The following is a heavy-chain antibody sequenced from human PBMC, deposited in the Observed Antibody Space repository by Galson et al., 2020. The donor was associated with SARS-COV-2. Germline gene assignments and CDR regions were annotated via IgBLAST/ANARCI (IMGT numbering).Heavy chain of an antibody. Sequence: SLKISCTTSGFTFGDYAMTWFRQAPGQGPEWVGFIRTTAYRGTTEYAASVKGRFTISRDDSKSIAYLHMNSLKTEDTAVYYCSRAAFWSGNHDYFDYWGQGTLVTVSS. V-gene: IGHV3-49*03. J-gene: IGHJ4*02. CDR3: SRAAFWSGNHDYFDY. CDR1: GFTFGDYA. CDR2: IRTTAYRGTT. D-gene: IGHD3-3*01.